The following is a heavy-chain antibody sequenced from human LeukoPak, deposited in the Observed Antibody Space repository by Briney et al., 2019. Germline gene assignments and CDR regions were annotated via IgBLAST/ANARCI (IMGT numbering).Heavy chain of an antibody. CDR3: ARDRGQNHMDV. CDR1: GGSISNYY. Sequence: SETLSLTCTVSGGSISNYYWSWIRQPPGKGLEWIGYVFYSGSTNYNPSLRSRVTISVDTSKNQFSLKLSSVTAADTAVYYCARDRGQNHMDVWGKGTTVTVSS. V-gene: IGHV4-59*01. J-gene: IGHJ6*03. CDR2: VFYSGST.